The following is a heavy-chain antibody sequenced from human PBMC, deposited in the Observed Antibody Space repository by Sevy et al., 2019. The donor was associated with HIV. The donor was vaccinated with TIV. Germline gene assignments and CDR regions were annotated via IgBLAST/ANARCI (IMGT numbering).Heavy chain of an antibody. J-gene: IGHJ4*02. V-gene: IGHV4-59*08. D-gene: IGHD1-26*01. CDR1: GGSITSLY. Sequence: SETLSLTCTVSGGSITSLYWIWIRQPPGKGLEWIANIYYNGHINYNPSLKSRVTLSLDTSKNQFSLRLSSVTAADTAMYYCAGENAWGRGYSWGQRTLVTVSS. CDR3: AGENAWGRGYS. CDR2: IYYNGHI.